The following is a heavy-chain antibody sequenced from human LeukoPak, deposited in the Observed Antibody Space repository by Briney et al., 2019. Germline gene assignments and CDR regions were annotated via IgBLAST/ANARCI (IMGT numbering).Heavy chain of an antibody. V-gene: IGHV1-46*01. CDR1: GYTFTSYY. Sequence: ASVKVSCTASGYTFTSYYKHWVRQAPGQGLEWMGIINPSGGSTSYAQKFQGRVTMTRDTSTSTVYMELSSLRSEDTAVYYCARAFTIAVADFDYWGQGTLVTVSS. CDR2: INPSGGST. J-gene: IGHJ4*02. CDR3: ARAFTIAVADFDY. D-gene: IGHD6-19*01.